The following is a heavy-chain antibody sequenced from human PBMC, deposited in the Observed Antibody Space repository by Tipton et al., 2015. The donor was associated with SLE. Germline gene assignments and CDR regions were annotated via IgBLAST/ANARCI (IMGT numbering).Heavy chain of an antibody. CDR1: GFTVSSNY. Sequence: SLRLSCAASGFTVSSNYMSWVRQAPGKGLEWVSVIYSGGSTYYADSVKGRFTISRDNSKNTLYLQMNSLRAEDTAVYYCARDSLGYYDSSGFYGMDVWGQGTTVTVSS. CDR2: IYSGGST. J-gene: IGHJ6*02. D-gene: IGHD3-22*01. V-gene: IGHV3-66*01. CDR3: ARDSLGYYDSSGFYGMDV.